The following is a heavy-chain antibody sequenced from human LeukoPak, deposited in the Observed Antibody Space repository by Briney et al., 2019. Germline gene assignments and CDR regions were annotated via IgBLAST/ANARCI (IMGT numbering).Heavy chain of an antibody. Sequence: GGSLRLSCAASGFTFSSYAMHWVRQAPGKGLEWVAVISDDGSDKYYADSVKGRFTISRDNSKNTLYLQMNSLRAEDTAVYYCARVDDPDAFDIWGQGTMVTVSS. CDR3: ARVDDPDAFDI. J-gene: IGHJ3*02. V-gene: IGHV3-30-3*01. CDR2: ISDDGSDK. D-gene: IGHD2-2*03. CDR1: GFTFSSYA.